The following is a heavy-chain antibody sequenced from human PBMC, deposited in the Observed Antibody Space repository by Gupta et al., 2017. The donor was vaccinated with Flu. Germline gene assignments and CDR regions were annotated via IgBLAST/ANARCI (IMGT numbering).Heavy chain of an antibody. Sequence: VQLVESGGGVVQPGRSLRLSCAASGFVFSSYGMHWVRQAPGKGLEWVASISYDGSNTDYVESVKGRFTISRDTSKNTLYLQMNTLRTEDSAVYYCAKEGLQQPTVYGMDVWGQGTTVTVS. CDR3: AKEGLQQPTVYGMDV. D-gene: IGHD4-11*01. J-gene: IGHJ6*02. CDR2: ISYDGSNT. V-gene: IGHV3-30*18. CDR1: GFVFSSYG.